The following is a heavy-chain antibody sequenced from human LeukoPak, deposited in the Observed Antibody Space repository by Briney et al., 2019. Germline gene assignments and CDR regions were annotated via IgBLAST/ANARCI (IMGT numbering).Heavy chain of an antibody. J-gene: IGHJ3*02. Sequence: PGGSLRLSCAASGFTFSSYWMTWVRQAPGKGLEWVANIKQDGSEKYYVDSVKGRFTISRDNAKNSLYLQMNSLRAEDTAVYYCARDKGGSYYDAFDIWGQGTMVTVSS. CDR2: IKQDGSEK. CDR1: GFTFSSYW. CDR3: ARDKGGSYYDAFDI. D-gene: IGHD1-26*01. V-gene: IGHV3-7*01.